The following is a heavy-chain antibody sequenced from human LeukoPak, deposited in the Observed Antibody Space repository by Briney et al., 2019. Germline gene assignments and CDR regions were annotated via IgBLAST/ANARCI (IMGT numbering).Heavy chain of an antibody. V-gene: IGHV4-59*01. Sequence: SETLSFTCTVSGGSISSYYWSWIRQPPGKGLEWIGYIYYSGSTNYNPSLKSRVTISVDTSKNQFSLKLSSVTAADTAVYYCASGRVSPLFDYWGQGTLVTVSS. CDR1: GGSISSYY. CDR2: IYYSGST. CDR3: ASGRVSPLFDY. J-gene: IGHJ4*02. D-gene: IGHD1-26*01.